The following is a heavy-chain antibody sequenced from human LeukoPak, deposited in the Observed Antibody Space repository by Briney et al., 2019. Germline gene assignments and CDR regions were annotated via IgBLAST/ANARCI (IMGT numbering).Heavy chain of an antibody. D-gene: IGHD3-3*01. CDR3: AKDLRALRFLEWLSD. CDR1: GFTFSSYA. V-gene: IGHV3-23*01. CDR2: ISGSGGST. J-gene: IGHJ4*02. Sequence: GGSLRLSCAASGFTFSSYAMSWVRQAPGKGLEWVSAISGSGGSTYYADSVKGRFTISRDNSKNTLYLQMNSLRAEDTAAYYCAKDLRALRFLEWLSDWGQGTLVTVSS.